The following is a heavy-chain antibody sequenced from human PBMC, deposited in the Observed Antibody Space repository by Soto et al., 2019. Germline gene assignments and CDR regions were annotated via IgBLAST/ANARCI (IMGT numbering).Heavy chain of an antibody. Sequence: QVQLVQSGAEVKKPGSSVKVSCKASGGTFSSYAISWVRQAPGQGLEWMGGIIPIFGTANYAQKFQGRVTITADESTSTAYMELSSLRSEDTAVYYCAGDRGSSDSYYYYGMDVWGQGTTVTVSS. CDR1: GGTFSSYA. CDR2: IIPIFGTA. V-gene: IGHV1-69*01. D-gene: IGHD6-6*01. CDR3: AGDRGSSDSYYYYGMDV. J-gene: IGHJ6*02.